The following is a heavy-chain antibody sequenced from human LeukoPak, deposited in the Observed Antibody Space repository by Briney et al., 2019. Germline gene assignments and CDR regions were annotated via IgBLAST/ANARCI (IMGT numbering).Heavy chain of an antibody. J-gene: IGHJ6*02. D-gene: IGHD3-3*01. CDR1: GFTFSSYW. CDR3: ATQYYDFWSGYYLYYYYGMDV. V-gene: IGHV3-7*01. CDR2: IKQDGSEK. Sequence: GGSLRLSCAASGFTFSSYWMSWVRQAPGKVLEWVANIKQDGSEKYYVDSVKGRFTISRDNAKNSLYLQMNSLRAEDTAVYYCATQYYDFWSGYYLYYYYGMDVWGQGTTVTVSS.